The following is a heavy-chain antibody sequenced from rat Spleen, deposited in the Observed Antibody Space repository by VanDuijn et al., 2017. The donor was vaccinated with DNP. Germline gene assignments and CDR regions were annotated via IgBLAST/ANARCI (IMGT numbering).Heavy chain of an antibody. J-gene: IGHJ2*01. V-gene: IGHV5-7*01. Sequence: EVQLVESGGDLVQPGRSLKLSCVASGFTFRNYYMAWVRQAPKRGLEWVATITDDGTSTYYRDSVKGRFTISRDNAESTLYLQMDSLRSEDTATCYCATNNYFDYWGQGVMVTVSS. D-gene: IGHD1-10*01. CDR3: ATNNYFDY. CDR2: ITDDGTST. CDR1: GFTFRNYY.